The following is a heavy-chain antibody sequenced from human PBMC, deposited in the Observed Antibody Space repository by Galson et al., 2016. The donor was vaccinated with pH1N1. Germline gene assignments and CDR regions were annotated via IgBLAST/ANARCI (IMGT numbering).Heavy chain of an antibody. D-gene: IGHD3-16*02. Sequence: LRLSCAASGFTFSNYWMHWVRQVPGKGLEWVANIKEDGSETYYVDSVRGRFIISRDNPKNSLYLQMSSLRDEDTALYYCARAIGSRSAYWGQGTLVTVSS. CDR2: IKEDGSET. J-gene: IGHJ4*02. CDR3: ARAIGSRSAY. V-gene: IGHV3-7*01. CDR1: GFTFSNYW.